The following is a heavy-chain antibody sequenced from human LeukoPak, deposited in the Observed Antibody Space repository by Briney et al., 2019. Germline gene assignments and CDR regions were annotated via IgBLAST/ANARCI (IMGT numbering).Heavy chain of an antibody. CDR2: IYHSGST. J-gene: IGHJ5*02. V-gene: IGHV4-30-2*01. CDR1: GGSISSGGYS. Sequence: PSETLSLTCAVSGGSISSGGYSWSWIRQPPGKGLEWIGYIYHSGSTYYNPSLKSRVTISVDRSKNQYSLKLSSVTAADTAVYYCATSSLAAAAGIEAGGWFDPWGQGTLVTVSS. CDR3: ATSSLAAAAGIEAGGWFDP. D-gene: IGHD6-13*01.